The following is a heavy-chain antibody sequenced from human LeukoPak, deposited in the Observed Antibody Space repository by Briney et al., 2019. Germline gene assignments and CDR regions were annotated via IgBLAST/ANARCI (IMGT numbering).Heavy chain of an antibody. Sequence: PGGSLRLSCAASGFTVSSYEMNWVRQAPGKGLEWVSCVTSGSAVYYADSVRGRFTTSRDNAKNLLYLQMSRLRADDTAVYYCARVAEIQLWLRSAIDYWGQGTLVTVSS. CDR1: GFTVSSYE. V-gene: IGHV3-48*03. CDR2: VTSGSAV. CDR3: ARVAEIQLWLRSAIDY. J-gene: IGHJ4*02. D-gene: IGHD5-18*01.